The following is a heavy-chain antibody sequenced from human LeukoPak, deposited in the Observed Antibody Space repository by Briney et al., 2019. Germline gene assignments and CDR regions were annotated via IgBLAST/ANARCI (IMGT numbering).Heavy chain of an antibody. D-gene: IGHD1-7*01. CDR2: IKQDGSEK. V-gene: IGHV3-7*01. CDR1: GFTFNLAW. J-gene: IGHJ4*02. Sequence: GGSLRLSCAASGFTFNLAWMSWVRQAPGKGLQWVANIKQDGSEKYYVDSVKGRFTISRDNAKKSLYLQMNSLRAEDTAVYYCARDDDWNYEDYWGQGTLVTVSS. CDR3: ARDDDWNYEDY.